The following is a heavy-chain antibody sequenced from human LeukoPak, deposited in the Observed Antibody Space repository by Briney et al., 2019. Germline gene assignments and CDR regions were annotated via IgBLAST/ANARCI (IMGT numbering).Heavy chain of an antibody. CDR2: ISYDGSNK. Sequence: GGSLRLSCAASGFTFSSYAMHWVRQAPGKGLEWVAVISYDGSNKYYAGSVKGRFTISRDNSKNTLYLQMNSLRAEDTAVYYCARVRLGYYYGMDVWGQGTTVTVSS. CDR1: GFTFSSYA. CDR3: ARVRLGYYYGMDV. J-gene: IGHJ6*02. D-gene: IGHD3-16*01. V-gene: IGHV3-30-3*01.